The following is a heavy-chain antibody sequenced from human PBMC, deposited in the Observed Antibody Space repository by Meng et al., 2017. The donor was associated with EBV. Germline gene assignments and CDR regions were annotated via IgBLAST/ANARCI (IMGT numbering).Heavy chain of an antibody. D-gene: IGHD6-19*01. V-gene: IGHV1-2*06. CDR3: ARVGIAVAGTGDY. CDR1: GYTFTGYY. J-gene: IGHJ4*02. CDR2: INPNSGGT. Sequence: VDLVQFGAEGEKPGASVKVSCKASGYTFTGYYMHWVRQAPGQGLEWMGRINPNSGGTNYAQKFQGRVTMTRDTSIRTAYMELSRLRSDDTAVYYCARVGIAVAGTGDYWGQGTLVTVSS.